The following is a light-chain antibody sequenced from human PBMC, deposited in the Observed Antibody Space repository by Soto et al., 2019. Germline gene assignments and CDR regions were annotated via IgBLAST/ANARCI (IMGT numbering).Light chain of an antibody. CDR1: QSVSSN. V-gene: IGKV3D-15*01. Sequence: EIVMTQSTATLSVSPCELHTLPCSASQSVSSNLAWYQQKPGQAPRLLIYGASTRATGIPARFSGSGSGTEFTLTIRNLQSEDLAVYFCQQYHNWPPITVGKGTRLAIK. CDR3: QQYHNWPPIT. CDR2: GAS. J-gene: IGKJ5*01.